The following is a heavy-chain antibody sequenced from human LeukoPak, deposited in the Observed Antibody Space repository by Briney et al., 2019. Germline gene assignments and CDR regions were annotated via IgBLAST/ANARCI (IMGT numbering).Heavy chain of an antibody. CDR3: ARELWGSLDY. Sequence: GGSLRLSCAASGFTVSSNYMSWARQAPGKGLEYVSTISSNGDSTYYANSVKGRFTISRDTSKNTLYLQMGRLRAEDMAVYYCARELWGSLDYWGQGTLVTVSS. CDR2: ISSNGDST. D-gene: IGHD3-16*01. CDR1: GFTVSSNY. J-gene: IGHJ4*02. V-gene: IGHV3-64*01.